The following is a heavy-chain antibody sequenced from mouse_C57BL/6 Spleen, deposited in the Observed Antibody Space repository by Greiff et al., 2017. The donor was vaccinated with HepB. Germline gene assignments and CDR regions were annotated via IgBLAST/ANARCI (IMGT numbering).Heavy chain of an antibody. D-gene: IGHD2-4*01. Sequence: QVQLQQPGAELVRPGSSVKLSCKASGYTFTSYWMDWVKQRPGQGLEWIGNIYPSDSETHYNQKFKDKATLTVDKSSSTAYMQLSSLTSEDSAVYYCARGGYDYDSYYFDYWGQGTTLTVSS. CDR3: ARGGYDYDSYYFDY. V-gene: IGHV1-61*01. CDR2: IYPSDSET. CDR1: GYTFTSYW. J-gene: IGHJ2*01.